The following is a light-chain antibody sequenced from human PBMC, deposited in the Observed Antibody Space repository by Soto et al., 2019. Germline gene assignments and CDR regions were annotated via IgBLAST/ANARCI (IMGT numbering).Light chain of an antibody. CDR2: EAN. Sequence: QSVLTQPASVSGSPGQSITISCTGTSSDVGSYNLVSWYQQHPGKAPKLMIYEANKRASGVSDRFSGSKSGNTASLTISGLQAEDEAEYYCSSYAGYSTSVVFGGGTKLTVL. CDR3: SSYAGYSTSVV. J-gene: IGLJ2*01. CDR1: SSDVGSYNL. V-gene: IGLV2-23*01.